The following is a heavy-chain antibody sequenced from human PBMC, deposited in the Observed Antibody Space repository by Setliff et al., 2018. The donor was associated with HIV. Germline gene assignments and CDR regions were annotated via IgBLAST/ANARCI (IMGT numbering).Heavy chain of an antibody. V-gene: IGHV1-2*02. CDR3: ARRVPPIPSGDLDY. CDR2: INPNSSDT. Sequence: GASVKVSCKTSGYTFTAYYIYWVRQAPGQGLEWMGWINPNSSDTNYAQKFQGRVTMTRDTSISTAYMDLSRLRSDDTAVYYCARRVPPIPSGDLDYWGQGTLVTVSS. D-gene: IGHD4-17*01. J-gene: IGHJ4*02. CDR1: GYTFTAYY.